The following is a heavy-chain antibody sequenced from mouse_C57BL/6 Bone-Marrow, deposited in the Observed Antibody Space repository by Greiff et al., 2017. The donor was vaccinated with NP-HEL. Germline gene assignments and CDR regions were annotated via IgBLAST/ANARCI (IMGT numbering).Heavy chain of an antibody. CDR1: GYTFTSYW. CDR3: AAYDGYLYYFDY. D-gene: IGHD2-3*01. V-gene: IGHV1-50*01. CDR2: IDPSDSYT. Sequence: QVQLKQSGAELVKPGASVKLSCKASGYTFTSYWMQWVKQRPGQGLEWIGEIDPSDSYTNYNQKFKGKATLTVDTSSSTAYMQLSSLTSEDSAVYYCAAYDGYLYYFDYWGQGTTLTVSS. J-gene: IGHJ2*01.